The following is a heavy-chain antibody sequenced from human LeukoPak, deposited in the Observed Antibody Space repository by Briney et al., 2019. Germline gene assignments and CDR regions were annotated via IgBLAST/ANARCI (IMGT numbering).Heavy chain of an antibody. CDR3: ARETSGSFPY. D-gene: IGHD2-15*01. J-gene: IGHJ4*02. CDR2: INGDGSSP. V-gene: IGHV3-74*01. Sequence: GGSLRLSCTASGFTFSNYWMQWVRQVPGKGLVWVSRINGDGSSPSYADSVEGRFTISRDNSKNTLYLQMNNLSAEDTAVYYCARETSGSFPYWGQGTLVTVSS. CDR1: GFTFSNYW.